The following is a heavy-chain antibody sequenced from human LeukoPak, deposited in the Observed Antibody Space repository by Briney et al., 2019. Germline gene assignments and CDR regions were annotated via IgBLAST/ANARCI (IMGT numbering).Heavy chain of an antibody. Sequence: SETLSLTCTVSGGSISSHYWSWIRQPPGRGLEWIGYISYSGSTNYNPPLKSRVTISVDTSKNQFSPKLSSVTGADTAGYYCARSSTIFGVAPFDYWGEGTLVTVSS. CDR3: ARSSTIFGVAPFDY. D-gene: IGHD3-3*01. CDR2: ISYSGST. CDR1: GGSISSHY. V-gene: IGHV4-59*11. J-gene: IGHJ4*02.